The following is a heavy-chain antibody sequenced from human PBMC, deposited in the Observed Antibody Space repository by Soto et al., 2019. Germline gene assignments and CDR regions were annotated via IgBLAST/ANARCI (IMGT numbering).Heavy chain of an antibody. CDR1: GFTFSSYA. Sequence: EAQLLESGGGLVQPGGSLRLSCAASGFTFSSYAMSWVRQAPGKGLEWVSALTGSGGTTYYADSVKGRFTISRDNSKNTVYLQMNSLRAEDTAVYYCAKGGDEVVATHKDAFDVWGHGTMVTVSS. CDR2: LTGSGGTT. CDR3: AKGGDEVVATHKDAFDV. D-gene: IGHD2-15*01. J-gene: IGHJ3*01. V-gene: IGHV3-23*01.